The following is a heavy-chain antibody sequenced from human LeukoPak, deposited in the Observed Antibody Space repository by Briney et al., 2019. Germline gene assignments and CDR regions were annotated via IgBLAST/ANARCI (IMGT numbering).Heavy chain of an antibody. CDR1: GGSISSGDYF. Sequence: SQTLSLTCTVSGGSISSGDYFWSWIRQPPGKVLEWIGYIYYSGSTYYNPSLKSRVTISVDTSKNQFSLKLSSVTAADTAVYYCEGFTLSRAFDIWGQGTMVTVSS. V-gene: IGHV4-30-4*01. CDR3: EGFTLSRAFDI. CDR2: IYYSGST. J-gene: IGHJ3*02. D-gene: IGHD2-15*01.